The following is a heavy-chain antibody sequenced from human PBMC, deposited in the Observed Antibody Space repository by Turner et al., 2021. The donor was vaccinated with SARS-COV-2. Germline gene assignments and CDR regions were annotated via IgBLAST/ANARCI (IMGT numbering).Heavy chain of an antibody. Sequence: QVQLLGSGGGVFQPGRSRRLSCAVSGFTFNSYGMHWFRQARGKGLEWVAVISYDGSNKYYADSVKGRFTISRDNSKNTLYLQMNSLRAEDTAVYYCAKVVSPYCSGGSCYSSPADYWGQGSLVTVSS. V-gene: IGHV3-30*18. CDR2: ISYDGSNK. J-gene: IGHJ4*02. D-gene: IGHD2-15*01. CDR1: GFTFNSYG. CDR3: AKVVSPYCSGGSCYSSPADY.